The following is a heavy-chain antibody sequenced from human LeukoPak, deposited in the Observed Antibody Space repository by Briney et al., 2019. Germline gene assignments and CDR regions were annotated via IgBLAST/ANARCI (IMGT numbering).Heavy chain of an antibody. J-gene: IGHJ4*02. CDR1: GGSISRYY. CDR3: ARASSGWLRCYFDY. D-gene: IGHD6-19*01. Sequence: SETLSLTCTVSGGSISRYYWSWIRQPPGQGLEWIGYIYYSGSTNYNPTLKSRVTISVDTSKNQFSLKLSSVTAADTAVYYCARASSGWLRCYFDYWGQGTLVTVSS. V-gene: IGHV4-59*01. CDR2: IYYSGST.